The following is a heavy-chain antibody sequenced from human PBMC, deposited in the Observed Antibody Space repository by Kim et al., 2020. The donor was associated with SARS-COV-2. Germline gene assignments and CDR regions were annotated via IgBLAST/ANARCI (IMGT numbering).Heavy chain of an antibody. Sequence: SLKSRVTISVDTSKNQFSLKLSSVTAADTAVYYCARGKEYSGYGKYYFDYWGQGTLVTVSS. V-gene: IGHV4-59*09. J-gene: IGHJ4*02. D-gene: IGHD5-12*01. CDR3: ARGKEYSGYGKYYFDY.